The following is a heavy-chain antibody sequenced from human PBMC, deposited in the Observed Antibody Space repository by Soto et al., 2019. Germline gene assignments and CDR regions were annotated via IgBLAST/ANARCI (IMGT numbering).Heavy chain of an antibody. CDR1: GFTVSNNY. D-gene: IGHD3-10*01. CDR2: IYSGGYT. CDR3: ATYAGGGGY. J-gene: IGHJ4*02. Sequence: EVQLVESGGGLIQPGGSLRLSCAVSGFTVSNNYMSWVRQAPGKGLEGVSVIYSGGYTAYGDSVKGRFTISRDNSKKPQKSQTKTRGPHDPPGFYWATYAGGGGYWGQGTLVTVSS. V-gene: IGHV3-53*01.